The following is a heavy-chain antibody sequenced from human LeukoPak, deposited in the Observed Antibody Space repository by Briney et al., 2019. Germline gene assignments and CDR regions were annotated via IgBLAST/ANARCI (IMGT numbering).Heavy chain of an antibody. V-gene: IGHV1-46*01. CDR3: ARDSVAVANFDY. CDR2: INPSGGST. J-gene: IGHJ4*02. Sequence: ASVRVSCKASGYTFTSYYMHWVRQAPGQGLEWMRIINPSGGSTSYAQKFQGRVTMTRDMSTSTVYMELSSLRSEDTAVYYCARDSVAVANFDYWGQGTLVTVSS. D-gene: IGHD6-19*01. CDR1: GYTFTSYY.